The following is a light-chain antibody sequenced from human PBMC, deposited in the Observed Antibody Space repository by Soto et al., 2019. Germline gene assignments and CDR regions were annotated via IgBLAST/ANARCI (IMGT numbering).Light chain of an antibody. CDR3: MQGPQTPRT. CDR1: ESLLHRNGNTL. Sequence: DIVLTQSPLSLTVTPGEPASISCTSSESLLHRNGNTLLDWYLQKPGQSPQLLIYLVSRRASGVPDRFSGGGSGTDFTLKISRVEAEDVGVYYCMQGPQTPRTFGQATKVDIK. V-gene: IGKV2-28*01. J-gene: IGKJ1*01. CDR2: LVS.